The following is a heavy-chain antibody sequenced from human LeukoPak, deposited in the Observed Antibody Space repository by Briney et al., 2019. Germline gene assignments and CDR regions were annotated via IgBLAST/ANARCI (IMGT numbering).Heavy chain of an antibody. CDR3: ARDSRVSGTIDY. J-gene: IGHJ4*02. CDR2: INSDGTST. D-gene: IGHD1-1*01. V-gene: IGHV3-74*01. CDR1: GFTFRSYW. Sequence: GGSLRLSCAASGFTFRSYWMHWVRQAPGKGLEWVSRINSDGTSTSYADSVKGRFTISRDNAKNTLYLQMNSLRAEDTAVYYCARDSRVSGTIDYWGQGTLVTVSS.